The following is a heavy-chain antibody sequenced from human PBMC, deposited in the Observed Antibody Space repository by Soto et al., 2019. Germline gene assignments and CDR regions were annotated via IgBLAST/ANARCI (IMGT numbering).Heavy chain of an antibody. V-gene: IGHV4-34*01. Sequence: SETLSLTCAVYGGSFSGYYWSWIRQPPGKGLEWIGEINHGGSTKYNPSLKSRVTISVDTSKNQFSLKLTSVTAADTAVYYCARGTSCCGYDYWGQGALVTVSS. D-gene: IGHD2-2*01. J-gene: IGHJ4*02. CDR1: GGSFSGYY. CDR2: INHGGST. CDR3: ARGTSCCGYDY.